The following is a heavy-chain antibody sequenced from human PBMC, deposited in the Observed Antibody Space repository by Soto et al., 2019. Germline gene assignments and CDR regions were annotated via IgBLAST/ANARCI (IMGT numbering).Heavy chain of an antibody. CDR1: GGTFSTYA. CDR3: ASGIQLWLRRINNGYSG. CDR2: IIPMFGTA. V-gene: IGHV1-69*12. J-gene: IGHJ4*02. D-gene: IGHD5-18*01. Sequence: VQLVQSGAEVKKPESSVKVSCKAPGGTFSTYAISWVRQAPGQGLEWMGGIIPMFGTANYAQRFQDRVTITADEPTNTVYMELSSLRSEDTAVYFCASGIQLWLRRINNGYSGWGQGTLVTVSS.